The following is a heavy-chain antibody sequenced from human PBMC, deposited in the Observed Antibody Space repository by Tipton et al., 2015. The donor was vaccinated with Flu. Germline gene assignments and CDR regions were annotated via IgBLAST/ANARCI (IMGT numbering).Heavy chain of an antibody. CDR2: IKQDGSAR. Sequence: GSLRLSCATSGFTFSGYWMNWVRQAPGKGLEWVANIKQDGSARYYVDSVKGRFTISRDNAKKSLYLQMNSLRAEDTAVYYCARAIAGADSLWGQGTLVTVSS. D-gene: IGHD3-16*01. J-gene: IGHJ4*02. CDR1: GFTFSGYW. CDR3: ARAIAGADSL. V-gene: IGHV3-7*01.